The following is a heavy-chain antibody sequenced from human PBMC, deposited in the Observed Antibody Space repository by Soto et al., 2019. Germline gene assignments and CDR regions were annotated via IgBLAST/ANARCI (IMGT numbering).Heavy chain of an antibody. CDR3: ARRLIATFNQGPAFDF. CDR1: GGSVSSGNYF. D-gene: IGHD3-22*01. V-gene: IGHV4-39*01. Sequence: QLQLQESGPGLVKPAETLSLKCAVSGGSVSSGNYFWGWIRQPPGKGLEGIGNIYYNGDTYYSPSLKRRPTRSVDTAQSQFSVRLTSVTAADTAVYYRARRLIATFNQGPAFDFWCQGTLVTVSS. J-gene: IGHJ3*01. CDR2: IYYNGDT.